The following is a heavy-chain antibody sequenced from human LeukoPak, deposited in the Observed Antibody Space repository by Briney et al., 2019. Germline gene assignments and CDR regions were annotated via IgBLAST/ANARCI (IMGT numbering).Heavy chain of an antibody. J-gene: IGHJ4*02. D-gene: IGHD2-2*01. CDR3: ARMYCSSTSCYGPLDY. CDR1: GGSFSGYY. CDR2: INHSVST. V-gene: IGHV4-34*01. Sequence: SETLSLTCAVYGGSFSGYYWSWIRQPPGKGLEWIGEINHSVSTNYNPSLKSRVTLSVDTSKNQFSLKLSSVTAADTAVYYCARMYCSSTSCYGPLDYWGQGTLVTVSS.